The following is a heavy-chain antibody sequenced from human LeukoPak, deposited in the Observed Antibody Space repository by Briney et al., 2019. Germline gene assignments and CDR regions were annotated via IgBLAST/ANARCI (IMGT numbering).Heavy chain of an antibody. D-gene: IGHD6-19*01. CDR1: GFTVSSNY. V-gene: IGHV3-53*01. CDR2: IYSGGST. Sequence: GGSLRLSCAASGFTVSSNYMSWVRQAPGKGLEWVSVIYSGGSTYYVDSVKGRFTISRDNSKNTLFPQMNSLRAEDTAVYYCARGAGEYDTVADFDYWGQGTLVTVSS. CDR3: ARGAGEYDTVADFDY. J-gene: IGHJ4*02.